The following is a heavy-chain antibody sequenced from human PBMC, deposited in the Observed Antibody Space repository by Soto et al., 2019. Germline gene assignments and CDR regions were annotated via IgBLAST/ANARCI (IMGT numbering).Heavy chain of an antibody. CDR2: FYYSGST. D-gene: IGHD3-16*02. V-gene: IGHV4-39*01. CDR1: GGSISSYS. J-gene: IGHJ4*02. CDR3: VSRYPWVGFDY. Sequence: SETLSLTCTVSGGSISSYSWGWIRQPPGQGLEWIGLFYYSGSTHYNPSLKSRLTVSVDTSKNQFSLKLSSVTAADTAVYSCVSRYPWVGFDYWAQGTLVPVSS.